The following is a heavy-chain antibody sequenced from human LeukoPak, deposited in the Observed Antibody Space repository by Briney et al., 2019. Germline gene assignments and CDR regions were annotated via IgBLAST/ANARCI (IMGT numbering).Heavy chain of an antibody. CDR3: ARGGYSYGYTGSSIAAAGTSWFDP. Sequence: GASVKVSCKASGFTFTSSAMQWVRQARGQRLEWIGWIVVGSGNTNYAQKFQERVTITRDMSTSTAYMELSSLRSEDTAVYYCARGGYSYGYTGSSIAAAGTSWFDPWGQGTLVTVSS. J-gene: IGHJ5*02. CDR1: GFTFTSSA. V-gene: IGHV1-58*02. CDR2: IVVGSGNT. D-gene: IGHD5-18*01.